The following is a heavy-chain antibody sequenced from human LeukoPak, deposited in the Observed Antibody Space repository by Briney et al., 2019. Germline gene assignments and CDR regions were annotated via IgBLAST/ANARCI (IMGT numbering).Heavy chain of an antibody. J-gene: IGHJ4*02. CDR1: GFTFSNYA. V-gene: IGHV3-23*01. D-gene: IGHD3-9*01. CDR3: AKWGDYDVLTGYYDPDY. Sequence: GASMRLSCAASGFTFSNYAMSWVRQAPGKGLEWVSAITGSGGGTYYADSVKGRFTISIDNSKNTSNLQMNTLRAEATAVYYCAKWGDYDVLTGYYDPDYWGQGTLVTVSS. CDR2: ITGSGGGT.